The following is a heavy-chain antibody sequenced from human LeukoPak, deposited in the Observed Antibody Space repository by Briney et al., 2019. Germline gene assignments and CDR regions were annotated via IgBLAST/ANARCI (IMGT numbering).Heavy chain of an antibody. J-gene: IGHJ4*02. Sequence: GGSLRLSCAASGFTFSSYAMSWVRQAPGKGLDWVSSINGGGGSTYYADSVKGRFTIPRDNSKNTLYLQMNSLRAEDTAVYYCAKIGANVGFWGQGTLVTVSS. D-gene: IGHD4/OR15-4a*01. CDR1: GFTFSSYA. CDR2: INGGGGST. V-gene: IGHV3-23*01. CDR3: AKIGANVGF.